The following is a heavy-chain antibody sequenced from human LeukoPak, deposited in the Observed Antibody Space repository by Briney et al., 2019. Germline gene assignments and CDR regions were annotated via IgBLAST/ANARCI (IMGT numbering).Heavy chain of an antibody. J-gene: IGHJ4*02. CDR3: ARDFWGAHTFDY. Sequence: ASVKVSCKASGYTFTGYYIHWVRQAPGQGLEWMGGISPNNGGTDYAQKFQGRITMTRDTSISTAYMELSSLRSDDTAVYYCARDFWGAHTFDYWGQGTLVTVSS. V-gene: IGHV1-2*02. CDR2: ISPNNGGT. D-gene: IGHD7-27*01. CDR1: GYTFTGYY.